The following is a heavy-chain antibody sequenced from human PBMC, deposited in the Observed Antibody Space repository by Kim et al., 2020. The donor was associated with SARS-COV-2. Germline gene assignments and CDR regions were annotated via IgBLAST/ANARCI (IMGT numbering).Heavy chain of an antibody. D-gene: IGHD4-17*01. CDR2: ISWNSGSI. V-gene: IGHV3-9*01. CDR3: AKDQGGATVFYGMDV. J-gene: IGHJ6*02. CDR1: GFTFDDYA. Sequence: GGSLRLSCAASGFTFDDYAMHWVRQAPGKGLEWVSGISWNSGSIGYADSVKGRFTISRDNAKNSLYLQMNSLRAEDTALYYCAKDQGGATVFYGMDVWGQGTTVTVSS.